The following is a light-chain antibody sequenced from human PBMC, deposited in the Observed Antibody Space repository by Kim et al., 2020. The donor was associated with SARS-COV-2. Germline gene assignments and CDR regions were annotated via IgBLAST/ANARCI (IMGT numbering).Light chain of an antibody. CDR3: SSYTSSRTYV. J-gene: IGLJ1*01. V-gene: IGLV2-14*04. CDR1: SSDVGGYNY. CDR2: DVS. Sequence: GQSITISCTGTSSDVGGYNYVSWYQQHPGKAPKLMIYDVSKRPSGVSNRFSGSKSGNTASLTISGLQDEDEADYYCSSYTSSRTYVFETGTKVTVL.